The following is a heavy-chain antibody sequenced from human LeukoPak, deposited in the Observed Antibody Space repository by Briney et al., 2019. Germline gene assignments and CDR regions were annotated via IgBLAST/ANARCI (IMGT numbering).Heavy chain of an antibody. V-gene: IGHV3-15*01. D-gene: IGHD1-26*01. CDR3: TTGGRNGAFQFDS. Sequence: GESLRLGCVAAGFTFNNDCMSWVRQAPGKGMEWVARIKSETDGGATHYAAPVQGRFTISRDDSEKTLFLQMNSLKTEDTAVYYCTTGGRNGAFQFDSWGQGTLVTVSS. CDR2: IKSETDGGAT. CDR1: GFTFNNDC. J-gene: IGHJ4*02.